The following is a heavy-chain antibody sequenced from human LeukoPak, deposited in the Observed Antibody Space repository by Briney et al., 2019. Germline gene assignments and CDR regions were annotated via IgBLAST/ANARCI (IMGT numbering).Heavy chain of an antibody. D-gene: IGHD3-16*02. Sequence: GGSLRLSCAASGFTVSSNYMSWVRQAPGKGLEWVSAISGSGGSTYYADSVKGRFTISRDNSKNTLYLQMNSLRAEDTAVYYCAKDRQSYRAWGQGTLVTVSS. CDR2: ISGSGGST. V-gene: IGHV3-23*01. CDR1: GFTVSSNY. CDR3: AKDRQSYRA. J-gene: IGHJ5*02.